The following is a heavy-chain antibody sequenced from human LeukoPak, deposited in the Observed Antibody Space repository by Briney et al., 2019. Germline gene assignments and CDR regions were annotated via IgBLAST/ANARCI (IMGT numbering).Heavy chain of an antibody. V-gene: IGHV3-74*01. Sequence: PGGSLRLSCAASGFTFSSYWMHWVRQAPGKGLVWVSRINSDGSSTSYADSVKGRFTISRDNAKNTLYLQMNSLRAEDTAVYYCASHSQRNRRTAYQRSITEDAFDIWGQGTMVTVSS. D-gene: IGHD3-10*01. CDR3: ASHSQRNRRTAYQRSITEDAFDI. CDR2: INSDGSST. J-gene: IGHJ3*02. CDR1: GFTFSSYW.